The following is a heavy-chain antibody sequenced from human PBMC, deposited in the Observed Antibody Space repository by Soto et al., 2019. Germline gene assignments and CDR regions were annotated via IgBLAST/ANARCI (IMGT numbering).Heavy chain of an antibody. V-gene: IGHV3-30*01. CDR3: ARVGVEMATIHVFDY. J-gene: IGHJ4*02. Sequence: QVQLVESGGGVVQPGRSLRLSCAASGFTFSSYAMHWVRQAPGKGLEWVAVISYDGSNKYYADSVKGRFTISRENSKNTLYLQMNSLRAEDTAVYYCARVGVEMATIHVFDYWGQGTLVTVAS. CDR2: ISYDGSNK. D-gene: IGHD5-12*01. CDR1: GFTFSSYA.